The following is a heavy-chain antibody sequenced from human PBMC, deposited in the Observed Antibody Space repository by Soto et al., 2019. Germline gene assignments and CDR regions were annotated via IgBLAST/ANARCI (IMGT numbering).Heavy chain of an antibody. V-gene: IGHV1-3*04. J-gene: IGHJ5*02. Sequence: ASVKGFCKDSGYPFIYYPIPWLLQAPGHRLEWVGWINIGNGNTESSQKFQGRVTITTDTSASTAYMELRSLTSEDTAVYYCAREPLCGGKCYDNYFDPWGQGTLVTVSS. CDR3: AREPLCGGKCYDNYFDP. D-gene: IGHD2-15*01. CDR1: GYPFIYYP. CDR2: INIGNGNT.